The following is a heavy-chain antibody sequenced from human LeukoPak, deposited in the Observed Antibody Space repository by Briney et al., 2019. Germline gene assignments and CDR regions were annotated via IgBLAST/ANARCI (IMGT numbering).Heavy chain of an antibody. J-gene: IGHJ4*02. CDR3: ARKRWHDSTEFDY. Sequence: PGGSLRLSCAASGFTFSSYSMNWVRQAPGKGLEWVSYISSSSTIYYADSVKGRFTISRDNAKNSLYLQMNSLRDEDTAVYYCARKRWHDSTEFDYWGQGTLVTVSS. D-gene: IGHD3-22*01. CDR2: ISSSSTI. V-gene: IGHV3-48*02. CDR1: GFTFSSYS.